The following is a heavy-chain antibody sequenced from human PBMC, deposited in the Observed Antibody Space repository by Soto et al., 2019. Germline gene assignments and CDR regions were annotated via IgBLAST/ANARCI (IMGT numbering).Heavy chain of an antibody. CDR2: IISNSDGGTA. J-gene: IGHJ4*02. CDR3: TTDEGDSRSFYNFDY. Sequence: EVQLVESGGGLGEPGGSLRLSCEASGFTFKNAWMSWLRQAPGRGLEWVGRIISNSDGGTAEYAAPVNGRFTISRGDSKNTLYLQMNSLKTEDTAVYYCTTDEGDSRSFYNFDYWGQGALVTVSS. D-gene: IGHD3-22*01. CDR1: GFTFKNAW. V-gene: IGHV3-15*07.